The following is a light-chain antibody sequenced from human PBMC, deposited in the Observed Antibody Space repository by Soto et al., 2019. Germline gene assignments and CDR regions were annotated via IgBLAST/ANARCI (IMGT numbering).Light chain of an antibody. CDR1: QSVNSRF. CDR3: QQYGDSPPNT. Sequence: EIVLTQSPGTLSLSPGESATLSCRASQSVNSRFLAWYQHKPGQAPRLLIYAASTGATGIPDRFSGSASGTDFTLTISRLEPEDFAVYYCQQYGDSPPNTFGQGTKLEIK. J-gene: IGKJ2*01. V-gene: IGKV3-20*01. CDR2: AAS.